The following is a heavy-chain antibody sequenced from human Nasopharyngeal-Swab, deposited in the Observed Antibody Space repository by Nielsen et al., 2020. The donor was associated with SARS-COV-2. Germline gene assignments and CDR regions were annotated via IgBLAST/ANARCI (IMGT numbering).Heavy chain of an antibody. Sequence: SETLSLTCTVSGGSISSYYWSWIRQPPGKGLEWIGYIYYSGSTNYNPSLKSRVTISVDTSKNQFSLKLSSVTAADTAVYYCARGLMVAHRSYFDYWGQGTLVTVSS. J-gene: IGHJ4*02. D-gene: IGHD4/OR15-4a*01. CDR3: ARGLMVAHRSYFDY. V-gene: IGHV4-59*12. CDR2: IYYSGST. CDR1: GGSISSYY.